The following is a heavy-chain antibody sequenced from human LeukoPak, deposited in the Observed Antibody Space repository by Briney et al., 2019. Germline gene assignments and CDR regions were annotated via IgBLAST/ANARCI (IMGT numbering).Heavy chain of an antibody. CDR3: ARVRIQLWLVSSFQH. D-gene: IGHD5-18*01. V-gene: IGHV1-2*02. Sequence: ASVKVSCKASGYTFTGYYMHWVRQAPGQGLEWMGWINPNSGGTNYAQKFQGRVTMTRDTSISTAYMELSRLRSDDTAVYYCARVRIQLWLVSSFQHWGQGTLVTVSS. CDR1: GYTFTGYY. J-gene: IGHJ1*01. CDR2: INPNSGGT.